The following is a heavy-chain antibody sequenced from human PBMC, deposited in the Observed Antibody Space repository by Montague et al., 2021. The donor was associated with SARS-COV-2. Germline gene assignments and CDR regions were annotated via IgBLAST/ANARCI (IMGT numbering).Heavy chain of an antibody. J-gene: IGHJ3*02. CDR1: GGSFSDYY. Sequence: SETLSLTCAVSGGSFSDYYWTWIRQAPGKGLEWIGEVDHRGSSSYNPSLQSRLTISVDRSKNQFSLRLTSVTAADTAVYYCARGQVTVFGVLIMLPAGGPLDSWGLGTKVTVSS. CDR3: ARGQVTVFGVLIMLPAGGPLDS. D-gene: IGHD3-3*01. CDR2: VDHRGSS. V-gene: IGHV4-34*01.